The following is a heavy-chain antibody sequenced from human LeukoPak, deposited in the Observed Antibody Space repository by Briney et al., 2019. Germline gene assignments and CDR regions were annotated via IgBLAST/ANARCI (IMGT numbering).Heavy chain of an antibody. Sequence: GGSLRLSCEASGFSFRASSVNWVRQAPGKGLEWLAYIANDDDTTFYADSVTGRFTLSKDKAENLVYLQMNSLRDDDTAVYYCAKIKGPSLSTCYMDVWGSGTTVTVSS. CDR2: IANDDDTT. J-gene: IGHJ6*03. CDR1: GFSFRASS. D-gene: IGHD2/OR15-2a*01. V-gene: IGHV3-48*02. CDR3: AKIKGPSLSTCYMDV.